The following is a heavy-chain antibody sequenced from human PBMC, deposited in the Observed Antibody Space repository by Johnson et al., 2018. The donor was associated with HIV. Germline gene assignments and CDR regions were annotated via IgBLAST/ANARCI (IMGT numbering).Heavy chain of an antibody. CDR1: GFTFSSYV. D-gene: IGHD6-6*01. J-gene: IGHJ3*02. V-gene: IGHV3-30*18. Sequence: VQVVESGGGVVQPGRSLRVSCAASGFTFSSYVMHWVRQAPGKGLEWVTIISHDGNNKYYADSVKGRFTISRDNSKNTLYLQMNSLRAEDTAVYYCAKDVGGCELVLDAFDIWGQGTMVTVSS. CDR3: AKDVGGCELVLDAFDI. CDR2: ISHDGNNK.